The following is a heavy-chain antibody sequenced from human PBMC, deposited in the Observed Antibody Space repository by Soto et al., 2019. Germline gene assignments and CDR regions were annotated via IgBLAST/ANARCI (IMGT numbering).Heavy chain of an antibody. CDR1: GYTFTNYA. D-gene: IGHD6-19*01. Sequence: QVQLVQSGAEVKKPGASVKVSCKASGYTFTNYAMHWVRQAPGHRLEWVGWINAGDGSTKYSQKFQGRVTITRDTSASTVFMELTSLRSEDTAVYYCARPNTGWDYWGQGTLVTVSS. V-gene: IGHV1-3*01. CDR3: ARPNTGWDY. CDR2: INAGDGST. J-gene: IGHJ4*02.